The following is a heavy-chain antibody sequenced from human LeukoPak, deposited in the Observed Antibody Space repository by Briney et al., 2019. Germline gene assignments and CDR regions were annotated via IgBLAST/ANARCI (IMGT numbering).Heavy chain of an antibody. J-gene: IGHJ3*02. Sequence: ESSETLSLTCTVSGGSISSYYWSWIRQPPGKGLEWIGYIYYSGSTNYNPSLKSRVTISVDTSKNQFSLKLSSVTAADTAVYYCARDGYYDSSGYWNDAFDIWGQGTMVTVSS. CDR2: IYYSGST. V-gene: IGHV4-59*01. D-gene: IGHD3-22*01. CDR1: GGSISSYY. CDR3: ARDGYYDSSGYWNDAFDI.